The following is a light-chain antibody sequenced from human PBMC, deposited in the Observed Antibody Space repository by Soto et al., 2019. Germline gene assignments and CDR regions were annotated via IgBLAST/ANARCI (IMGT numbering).Light chain of an antibody. CDR2: EVS. Sequence: DIMMTQTPLFLSVTPGQPASISCKSSQSLLHSDGKTYLYWYVQKAGQPPQLLIYEVSNRFIGVPDRFSGSGSVTDFTLKISRVEAEDVGVYYCMQSQVLPLTFGGGTRVEIK. V-gene: IGKV2D-29*01. CDR3: MQSQVLPLT. CDR1: QSLLHSDGKTY. J-gene: IGKJ4*01.